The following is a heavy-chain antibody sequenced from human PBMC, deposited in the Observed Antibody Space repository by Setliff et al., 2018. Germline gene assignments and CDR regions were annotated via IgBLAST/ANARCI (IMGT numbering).Heavy chain of an antibody. CDR3: ARQPEGGYYDSSGYYGMAPYYFDY. V-gene: IGHV4-61*09. CDR2: IQTIGST. D-gene: IGHD3-22*01. CDR1: GGSISSGSYY. Sequence: SLTCTVSGGSISSGSYYWNWIRQPAEKGLEWIGHIQTIGSTNYNPSLRSRVTISVDTSKNQFSLKLSSVTAADTAVYYCARQPEGGYYDSSGYYGMAPYYFDYWGQGTLVTVSS. J-gene: IGHJ4*02.